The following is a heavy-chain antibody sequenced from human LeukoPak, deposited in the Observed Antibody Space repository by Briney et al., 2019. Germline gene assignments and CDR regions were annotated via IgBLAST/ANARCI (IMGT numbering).Heavy chain of an antibody. Sequence: GGSLRLSCAVAGFTFSSYSMHWVRQAPGKGLEWVAALSNGAKTNAYADAVKGRFTISRNNSRNTLFVQMNRLRPEDTAVYYCEKELGGYDAFDIWGQGTMVTVSS. CDR3: EKELGGYDAFDI. J-gene: IGHJ3*02. V-gene: IGHV3-30*18. D-gene: IGHD3-22*01. CDR2: LSNGAKTN. CDR1: GFTFSSYS.